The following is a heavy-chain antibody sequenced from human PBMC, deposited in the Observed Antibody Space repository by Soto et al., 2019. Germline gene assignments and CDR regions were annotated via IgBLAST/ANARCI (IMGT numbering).Heavy chain of an antibody. J-gene: IGHJ4*02. CDR3: ARDSCSDGSCYFGY. D-gene: IGHD2-15*01. V-gene: IGHV3-74*01. CDR1: GLTFSNYW. CDR2: INSDGSST. Sequence: GGSLRLSCAASGLTFSNYWMHWVRQAPWKGLMWVSRINSDGSSTSYADSVKGRFTISRDNARNTLFLQMNSLRAEDTAVYYCARDSCSDGSCYFGYWGQGSLVTVSS.